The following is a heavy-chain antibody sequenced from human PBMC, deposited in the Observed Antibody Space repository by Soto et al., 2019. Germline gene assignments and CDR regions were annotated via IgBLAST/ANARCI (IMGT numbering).Heavy chain of an antibody. Sequence: PGGSLRLSCAASGFTFSSYAMSWVRQAPGKGLEWVSAISGSGGSTYYADSVKGRFTISRDNSKNTLYLQMNSLRAEDTAVYYCARPKGFDWLSWFDPWGQGTLVTVSS. CDR3: ARPKGFDWLSWFDP. CDR2: ISGSGGST. CDR1: GFTFSSYA. V-gene: IGHV3-23*01. J-gene: IGHJ5*02. D-gene: IGHD3-9*01.